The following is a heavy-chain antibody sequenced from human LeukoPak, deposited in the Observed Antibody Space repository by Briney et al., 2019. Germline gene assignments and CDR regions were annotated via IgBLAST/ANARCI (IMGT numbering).Heavy chain of an antibody. CDR2: IIPILGIA. D-gene: IGHD6-13*01. Sequence: SVKVSCKASGGTFSSYTISWVRQAPGQGLEWMGRIIPILGIANYAQKFQGRVTITADKSKSTAYMELSSLRSEDTAVYYCAPQLNTGYSSSWQFDPWGQGTLVTVSS. CDR3: APQLNTGYSSSWQFDP. J-gene: IGHJ5*02. V-gene: IGHV1-69*02. CDR1: GGTFSSYT.